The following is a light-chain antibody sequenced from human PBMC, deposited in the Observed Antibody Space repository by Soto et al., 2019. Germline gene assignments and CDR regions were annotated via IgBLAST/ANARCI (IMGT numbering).Light chain of an antibody. CDR1: QNISTY. CDR3: QQLNGYLEFT. Sequence: EIVLTQSPATLSLSPGEGASLSCRASQNISTYLAWYQQRPGQVPRLLIYGVSKRAPAIPPRFSGSGSGTDFTLSVSGLETEDFATYYCQQLNGYLEFTFGGGTKVDIK. V-gene: IGKV3-11*01. CDR2: GVS. J-gene: IGKJ4*01.